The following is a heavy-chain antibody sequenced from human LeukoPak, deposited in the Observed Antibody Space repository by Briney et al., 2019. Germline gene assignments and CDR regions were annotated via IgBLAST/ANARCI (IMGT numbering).Heavy chain of an antibody. Sequence: GGSLRLSCAASGFTFDDYAMHWVRQAPGKGLEWVSGISWNSGSIGYADSVKGRFTISRDNAKNSLYLQMNSLRAEDTALYYCAKDIGHYGSGSYYNPNPLTFDAFDIWGQGTMVTVSS. CDR1: GFTFDDYA. J-gene: IGHJ3*02. CDR3: AKDIGHYGSGSYYNPNPLTFDAFDI. CDR2: ISWNSGSI. V-gene: IGHV3-9*01. D-gene: IGHD3-10*01.